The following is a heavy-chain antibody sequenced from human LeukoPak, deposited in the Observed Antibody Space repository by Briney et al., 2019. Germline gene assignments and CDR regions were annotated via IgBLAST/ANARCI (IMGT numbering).Heavy chain of an antibody. CDR2: IFSSGRA. D-gene: IGHD6-13*01. V-gene: IGHV4-59*01. J-gene: IGHJ4*02. CDR1: GGSINNYY. Sequence: SETLSLTCSVSGGSINNYYWSWIRQSPTKGLEWIGYIFSSGRASYNPSLESRVTISVDTSKDQFSLKMNSLTAADTAVYYCARDQHAPPRFDYWGQGTLVTVSS. CDR3: ARDQHAPPRFDY.